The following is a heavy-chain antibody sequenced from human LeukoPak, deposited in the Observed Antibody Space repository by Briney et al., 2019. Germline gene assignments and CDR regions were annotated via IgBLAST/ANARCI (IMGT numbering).Heavy chain of an antibody. CDR3: ARKYSGYDFSAFDI. CDR2: IKQDGSEK. V-gene: IGHV3-7*01. D-gene: IGHD5-12*01. CDR1: GFTFSSFA. J-gene: IGHJ3*02. Sequence: QPGGSLRLSCSASGFTFSSFAMNWVRQSPGKGLEWVANIKQDGSEKYYVDSVKGRFTISRDNAKNSLYLQMNSLRAEDTAVYYCARKYSGYDFSAFDIWGQGTMVTVSS.